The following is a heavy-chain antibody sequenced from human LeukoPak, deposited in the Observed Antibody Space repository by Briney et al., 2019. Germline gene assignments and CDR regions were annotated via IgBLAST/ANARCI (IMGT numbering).Heavy chain of an antibody. J-gene: IGHJ6*03. V-gene: IGHV3-48*03. Sequence: PGGSLRLSCAASGFTFSSYEMNWVRQAPGKGREWVSYISSSGSTIYYADSVKGRFTISRDNAKNTLYLQMNSLRAQDTGVYYCGSLPPLRVYYYYYMDVWGKGTTVTISS. CDR3: GSLPPLRVYYYYYMDV. CDR2: ISSSGSTI. D-gene: IGHD6-6*01. CDR1: GFTFSSYE.